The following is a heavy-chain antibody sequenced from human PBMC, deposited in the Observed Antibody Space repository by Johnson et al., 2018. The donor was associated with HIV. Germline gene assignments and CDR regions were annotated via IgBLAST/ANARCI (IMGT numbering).Heavy chain of an antibody. D-gene: IGHD2-21*01. Sequence: VQLVESGGGLVKPGGSLRLPCAASGFTFSNAWMTWVRQAPGKGLEWVGRIKRETDGGTTDYAAPVTDRLIISRDDSKNTLYLQMNSLKTEDTAMYYCTTDYIVVGAFDIWGQGTMVTVSS. CDR3: TTDYIVVGAFDI. CDR1: GFTFSNAW. J-gene: IGHJ3*02. CDR2: IKRETDGGTT. V-gene: IGHV3-15*01.